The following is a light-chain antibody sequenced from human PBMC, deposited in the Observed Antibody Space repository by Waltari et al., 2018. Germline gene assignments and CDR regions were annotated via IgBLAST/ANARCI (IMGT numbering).Light chain of an antibody. Sequence: DIQMTQSPSSLSASVGDRVTITCQASQDISNYLNWYQHKPGKAPKLLIYDASNLETGVPSRFSGSGSGTDFTFTISSLQPEDIATYYCQQYENLPFTFGPGTKVDIK. V-gene: IGKV1-33*01. CDR1: QDISNY. CDR2: DAS. J-gene: IGKJ3*01. CDR3: QQYENLPFT.